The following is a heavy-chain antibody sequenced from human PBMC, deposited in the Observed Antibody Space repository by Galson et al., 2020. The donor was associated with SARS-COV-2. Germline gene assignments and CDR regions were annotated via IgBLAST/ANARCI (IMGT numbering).Heavy chain of an antibody. V-gene: IGHV4-39*01. Sequence: SETLSLTCTVSGGSISSSSYYWGWIRQPPGKGLEWIGSIYYSGSTYYNPSLKSRVTISVDTSKNQFSLKLSSVTAADTAVYYCARQVVTIFGVVSPYYYYYGMDVWGQGTTVTVSS. D-gene: IGHD3-3*01. CDR3: ARQVVTIFGVVSPYYYYYGMDV. CDR1: GGSISSSSYY. J-gene: IGHJ6*02. CDR2: IYYSGST.